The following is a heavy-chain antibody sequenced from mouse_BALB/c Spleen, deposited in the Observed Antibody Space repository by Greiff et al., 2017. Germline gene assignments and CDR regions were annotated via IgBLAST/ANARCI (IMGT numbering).Heavy chain of an antibody. V-gene: IGHV5-6*02. CDR2: ISSGGSYT. CDR1: GFTFSSYG. D-gene: IGHD1-2*01. CDR3: SRRGIRYYGYSAY. Sequence: EVKLQESGGDLVKPGGSLKLSCAASGFTFSSYGMSWVRQTPDKRLEWVATISSGGSYTYYPDSVKGRFTISRDNAKNTLYLQMSSLKSEDTAMYYCSRRGIRYYGYSAYWGQGTLVTVSA. J-gene: IGHJ3*01.